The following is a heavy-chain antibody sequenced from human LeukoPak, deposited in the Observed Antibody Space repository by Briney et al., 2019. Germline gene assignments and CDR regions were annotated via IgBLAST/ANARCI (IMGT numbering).Heavy chain of an antibody. CDR1: GFTVSSNY. V-gene: IGHV3-21*01. CDR3: AREEDCSGGSCYFQDYGMDV. J-gene: IGHJ6*02. Sequence: GGSLRLSCAASGFTVSSNYMSWVRQAPGKGLEWVSSISSSSSYIYYADSVKGRFTISRDNAKNSLYLQMNSLRAEDTAVYYCAREEDCSGGSCYFQDYGMDVWGQGTTVTVSS. D-gene: IGHD2-15*01. CDR2: ISSSSSYI.